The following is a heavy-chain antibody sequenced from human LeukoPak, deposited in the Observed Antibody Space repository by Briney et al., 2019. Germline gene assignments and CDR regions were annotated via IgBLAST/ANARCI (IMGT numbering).Heavy chain of an antibody. CDR1: GFTFSSTW. D-gene: IGHD5-12*01. Sequence: AGGSLRLSCAASGFTFSSTWMNWVRQAPGKGLEWVGRIKSEIDGGATDYAAPVQGRFTISRDDSQATLYLQMNGLRIEDTAVYYCTTGGDVIVAGTRAFDIWGQGTMVAVSS. CDR3: TTGGDVIVAGTRAFDI. CDR2: IKSEIDGGAT. J-gene: IGHJ3*02. V-gene: IGHV3-15*07.